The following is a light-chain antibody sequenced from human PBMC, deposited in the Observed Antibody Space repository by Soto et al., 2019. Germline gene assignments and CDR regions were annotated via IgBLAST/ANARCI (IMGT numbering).Light chain of an antibody. CDR3: QQYASSPLT. Sequence: EIVLTQSPGTLSLSPGERATLSCRASQSVGSNYLAWYQQKPGQAPRLLIHGASNRATGIPDRLSGSGSGTDFTLTISRLEPEDFAVYYCQQYASSPLTFGGGTEVEIK. V-gene: IGKV3-20*01. CDR1: QSVGSNY. J-gene: IGKJ4*01. CDR2: GAS.